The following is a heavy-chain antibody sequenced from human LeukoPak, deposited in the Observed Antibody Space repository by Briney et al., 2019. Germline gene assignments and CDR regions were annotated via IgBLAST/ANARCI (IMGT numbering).Heavy chain of an antibody. CDR3: ARGSGYCSSTSCYDAFDI. V-gene: IGHV4-31*03. CDR2: IYYSGST. J-gene: IGHJ3*02. CDR1: GGSISRGGYY. D-gene: IGHD2-2*01. Sequence: PSQTLSLTCTVSGGSISRGGYYWSWIRQHPGKGLEWIGYIYYSGSTYYNPSLKSRVTISVDTSKNQFSLKLSSVTAADTAVYYCARGSGYCSSTSCYDAFDIWGQGTMVTVSS.